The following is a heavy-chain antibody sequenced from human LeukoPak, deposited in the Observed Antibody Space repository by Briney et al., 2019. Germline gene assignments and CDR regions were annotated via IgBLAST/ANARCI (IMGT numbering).Heavy chain of an antibody. V-gene: IGHV4-59*01. J-gene: IGHJ3*02. CDR3: AKDRVGASPHNAFDM. CDR1: AGSISNSY. D-gene: IGHD1-26*01. CDR2: IYYSGST. Sequence: SETLSLTCTVSAGSISNSYWSWIRQPPGKGLEWIGYIYYSGSTKYNPSLKSRVTISVDTSKNQFYLKLNSVTAADTAVYYCAKDRVGASPHNAFDMWGQGTMVTVSS.